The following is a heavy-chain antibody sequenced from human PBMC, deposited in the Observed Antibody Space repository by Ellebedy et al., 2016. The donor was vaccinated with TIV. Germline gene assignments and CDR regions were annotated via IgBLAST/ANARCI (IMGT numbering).Heavy chain of an antibody. CDR3: AKTSGWGYGEN. CDR2: VNTFSGNT. J-gene: IGHJ4*02. CDR1: GYTFTTFS. Sequence: ASVKVSXKASGYTFTTFSIPWVRQVPGQGIEWMGFVNTFSGNTKFAQKFQGRVSMTTDSSTHTASMDLRSLRSDDTAMYYCAKTSGWGYGENWGQGTLVTVSS. V-gene: IGHV1-18*04. D-gene: IGHD3-10*01.